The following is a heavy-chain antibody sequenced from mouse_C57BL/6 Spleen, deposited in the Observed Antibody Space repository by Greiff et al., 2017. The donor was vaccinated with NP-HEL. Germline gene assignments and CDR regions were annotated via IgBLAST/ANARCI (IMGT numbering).Heavy chain of an antibody. J-gene: IGHJ2*01. CDR2: ISDGGSYT. V-gene: IGHV5-4*01. Sequence: EVQVVESGGGLVKPGGSLKLSCAASGFTFSSYAMSWVRQTPEKRLEWVATISDGGSYTYYPDNVKGRFTISRDNAKNNLYLQMSHLKSEDTAMYYCARPSITTVFDYWGQGTTLTVSS. CDR1: GFTFSSYA. CDR3: ARPSITTVFDY. D-gene: IGHD1-1*01.